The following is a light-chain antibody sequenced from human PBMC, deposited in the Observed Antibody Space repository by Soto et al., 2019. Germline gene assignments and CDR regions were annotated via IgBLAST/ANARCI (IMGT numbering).Light chain of an antibody. J-gene: IGKJ4*01. V-gene: IGKV1-16*02. CDR1: QGIANF. CDR2: GAS. CDR3: QQYHSYPVT. Sequence: DIQMTQSPSSLSASVGDTVTITCRASQGIANFLAWFPQKPGKAPKSLIYGASSWQSGIPSKFCGSGSETDFTLTISSLQPEDSATYYCQQYHSYPVTFGGGTKVEIK.